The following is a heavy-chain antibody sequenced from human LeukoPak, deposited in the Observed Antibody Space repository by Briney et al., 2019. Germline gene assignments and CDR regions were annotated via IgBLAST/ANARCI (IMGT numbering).Heavy chain of an antibody. Sequence: PGGSLRLSCAASGFTFSSYWMHWVRQAPGKGLVWVSRINSDGSSTSYADSVKGRFTISRDNAKNTLYLQMNSLRAEDTAVYYCAKAYSSSWPTYYYYYMDVWGKGTTVTVSS. CDR3: AKAYSSSWPTYYYYYMDV. V-gene: IGHV3-74*01. D-gene: IGHD6-13*01. CDR1: GFTFSSYW. J-gene: IGHJ6*03. CDR2: INSDGSST.